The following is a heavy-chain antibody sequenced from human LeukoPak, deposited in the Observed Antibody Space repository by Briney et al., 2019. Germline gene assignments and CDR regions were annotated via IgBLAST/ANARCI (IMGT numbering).Heavy chain of an antibody. J-gene: IGHJ4*02. CDR1: GFTSTSYA. D-gene: IGHD3-10*01. V-gene: IGHV3-23*01. Sequence: GGSLRLSCVASGFTSTSYAMSWVRQAPEKGLEWVSVLSGSGGTTDYADSVQGRFTISRDNSKNTLYLQMNSLRAEDTAVYYCAKDRYASGTYYISIWGQGTLVTVSS. CDR3: AKDRYASGTYYISI. CDR2: LSGSGGTT.